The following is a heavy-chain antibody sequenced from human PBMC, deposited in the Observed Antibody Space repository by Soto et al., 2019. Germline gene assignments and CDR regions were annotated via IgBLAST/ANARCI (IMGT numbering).Heavy chain of an antibody. CDR2: IYYSGST. J-gene: IGHJ5*02. V-gene: IGHV4-30-4*01. CDR3: ARVGSVILTTRHNNWFDP. Sequence: PSETLSLTCTVSGGSISSGDYYWSWIRQPPGKGLEWIGYIYYSGSTYYNPSLKSRVTISVDTSKNQFSLKLSSVTAADTAVYYFARVGSVILTTRHNNWFDPWGQGTLVTVSS. CDR1: GGSISSGDYY. D-gene: IGHD3-10*01.